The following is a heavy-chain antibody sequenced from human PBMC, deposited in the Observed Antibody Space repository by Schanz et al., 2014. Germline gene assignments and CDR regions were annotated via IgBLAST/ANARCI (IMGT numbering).Heavy chain of an antibody. CDR1: GFTVSSNY. J-gene: IGHJ4*02. V-gene: IGHV3-66*01. CDR2: TYSGGST. CDR3: AKDLISGWSGFDY. Sequence: EVPLVESGGGLVQPGGSLRLSCAASGFTVSSNYMSWVRQAPGKGLEWVSITYSGGSTYYADSVKGRFTISRDNSKNTLYLLMNSLRAEDTAVYYCAKDLISGWSGFDYWGQGTLVNVSS. D-gene: IGHD6-19*01.